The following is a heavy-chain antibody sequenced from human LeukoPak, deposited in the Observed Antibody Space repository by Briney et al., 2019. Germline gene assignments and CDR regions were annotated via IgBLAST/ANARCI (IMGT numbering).Heavy chain of an antibody. CDR1: GGSISSYY. J-gene: IGHJ4*02. D-gene: IGHD3-22*01. V-gene: IGHV4-59*08. CDR2: IYYSGST. Sequence: SETLSLTCTVSGGSISSYYWSWIRQPPGKGLEWIGYIYYSGSTNYNPSLKSRVIISVDTSKNQFSLKLSSVTAADTAVYYCARRVPYDSSGFDYWGQGTLVTVSS. CDR3: ARRVPYDSSGFDY.